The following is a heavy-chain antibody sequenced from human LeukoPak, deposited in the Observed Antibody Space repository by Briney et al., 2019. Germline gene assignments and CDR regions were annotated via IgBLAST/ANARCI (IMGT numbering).Heavy chain of an antibody. Sequence: GSSVKVSCKASVGTFSSYAISWVRQAPGQGLEWMGGIIPIFGTANYAQKFQGRVTITADESTSTAYMELSSLRSEDTAVYYCARDLDNVWGSYRYKAGYWGQGTLVTVSS. CDR3: ARDLDNVWGSYRYKAGY. CDR1: VGTFSSYA. CDR2: IIPIFGTA. J-gene: IGHJ4*02. V-gene: IGHV1-69*01. D-gene: IGHD3-16*02.